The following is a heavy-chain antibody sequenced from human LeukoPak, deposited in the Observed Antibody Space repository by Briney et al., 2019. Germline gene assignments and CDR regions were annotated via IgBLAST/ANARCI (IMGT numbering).Heavy chain of an antibody. V-gene: IGHV1-46*01. CDR3: ARVYWELLPMGYFQH. J-gene: IGHJ1*01. D-gene: IGHD1-26*01. CDR1: GYTFTNYD. Sequence: ASVKVSCKASGYTFTNYDINWVRQAPGQGLEWMGIINPSGGSTSYAQKFQGRVTMTRDTSTSTVYMELSSLRSEDTAVYYCARVYWELLPMGYFQHWGQGTLVTVSS. CDR2: INPSGGST.